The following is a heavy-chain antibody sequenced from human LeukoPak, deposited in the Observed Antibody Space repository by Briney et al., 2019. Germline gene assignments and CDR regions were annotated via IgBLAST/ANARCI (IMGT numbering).Heavy chain of an antibody. Sequence: SQTLTLICAVSGGSISSGGYSWSWIRQPPGKGLEWIGYIYHSGSTYYNPSLKSRVSISVDRPKNQFSLKLNSVTAADTAVYYCARAWCSSTSCLNWFDPWGQGTLVTVSS. CDR2: IYHSGST. CDR3: ARAWCSSTSCLNWFDP. J-gene: IGHJ5*02. V-gene: IGHV4-30-2*01. D-gene: IGHD2-2*01. CDR1: GGSISSGGYS.